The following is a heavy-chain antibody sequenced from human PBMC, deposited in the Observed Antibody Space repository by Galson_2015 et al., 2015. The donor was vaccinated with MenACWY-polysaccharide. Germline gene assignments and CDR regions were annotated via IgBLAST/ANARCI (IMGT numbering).Heavy chain of an antibody. CDR3: AKGAAHYGSGNYYGY. V-gene: IGHV3-23*01. Sequence: SLRLSCAGSGVTFSSYGMGWVRQAPGKGLEWVSGLSPTTGNTYYADSVRGRFTISRDSSKNTLYLQMNSLRAEDTAVYYCAKGAAHYGSGNYYGYWGQGTQVTVSS. CDR2: LSPTTGNT. CDR1: GVTFSSYG. J-gene: IGHJ4*02. D-gene: IGHD3-10*01.